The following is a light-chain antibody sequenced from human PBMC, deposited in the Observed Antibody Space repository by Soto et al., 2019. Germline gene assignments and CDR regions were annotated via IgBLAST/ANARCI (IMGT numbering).Light chain of an antibody. CDR1: NIGNKR. J-gene: IGLJ1*01. CDR3: QVWDIMTENYV. V-gene: IGLV3-21*04. Sequence: SYELTQPPSVSVAPEKTATITCGGDNIGNKRVHWYRQKPGQAPVLVISYDSDRPSGIPERFSGSNSGNTATLTISRVEAGDEADYYCQVWDIMTENYVFGTGTKVTVL. CDR2: YDS.